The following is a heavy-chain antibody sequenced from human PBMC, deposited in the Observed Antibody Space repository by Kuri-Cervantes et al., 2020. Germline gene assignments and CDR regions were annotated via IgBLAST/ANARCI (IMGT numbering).Heavy chain of an antibody. V-gene: IGHV3-30*18. D-gene: IGHD3-22*01. CDR2: ISYDGSNK. Sequence: GGSLRLSCAASEFTFSNYGMHWVRQAPGKGLEWVAVISYDGSNKYYADSVKGRFTISRDDSKNTLYLQMNSLRAEDTAVYYCAKGMYYYDSSGYLGSGFDYWGQGTLVTVSS. CDR3: AKGMYYYDSSGYLGSGFDY. J-gene: IGHJ4*02. CDR1: EFTFSNYG.